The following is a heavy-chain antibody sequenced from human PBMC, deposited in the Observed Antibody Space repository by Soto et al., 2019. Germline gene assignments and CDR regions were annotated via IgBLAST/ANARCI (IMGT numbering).Heavy chain of an antibody. CDR3: AREGPYCGYDY. V-gene: IGHV3-74*01. D-gene: IGHD5-12*01. J-gene: IGHJ4*02. CDR2: INSDGSST. CDR1: GFTFSSYW. Sequence: PGGSLRLSCAASGFTFSSYWMHWVRQAPGKGLVWVSRINSDGSSTSYADSVKGRFTISRDNAKNTLYLQMNSLRAEDTAVYYCAREGPYCGYDYWGQGTLVTVSS.